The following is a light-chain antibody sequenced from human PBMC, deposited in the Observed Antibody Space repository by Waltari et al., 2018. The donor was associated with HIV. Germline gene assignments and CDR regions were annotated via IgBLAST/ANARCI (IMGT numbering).Light chain of an antibody. V-gene: IGKV1-39*01. Sequence: QITQSPSSLSASVGDRVTITCRTSQYIDKYLNWYQQRPGKAPSLLIFSASTLHTGVPSRFSATGSGTTFSLAIASLHPDDMGTYFCQQTFSLPLTFGGGTTVDI. CDR3: QQTFSLPLT. CDR1: QYIDKY. CDR2: SAS. J-gene: IGKJ4*01.